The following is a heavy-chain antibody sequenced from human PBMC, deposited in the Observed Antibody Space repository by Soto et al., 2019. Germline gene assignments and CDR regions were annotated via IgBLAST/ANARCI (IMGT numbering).Heavy chain of an antibody. CDR3: ARDCLDAAYDFWSGYSAFDI. Sequence: SCAASGFTFSDYYMSWIRQAPGKGLEWVSYISSSGSTIYYADSVKGRFTISRDNAKNSLYLQMNSLRAEDTAVYYCARDCLDAAYDFWSGYSAFDIWGQGTMVTVS. V-gene: IGHV3-11*01. D-gene: IGHD3-3*01. CDR2: ISSSGSTI. J-gene: IGHJ3*02. CDR1: GFTFSDYY.